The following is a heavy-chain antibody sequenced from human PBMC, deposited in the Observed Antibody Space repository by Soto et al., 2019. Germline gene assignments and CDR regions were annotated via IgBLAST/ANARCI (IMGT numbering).Heavy chain of an antibody. Sequence: GGSLRLSCEASGFTFSSYGMTWVRQAPGKGLEWVSTIFAGGITFYADSVKGRFTISRDNSQNTLYLQMTRLRVDDTALYYCAKDGSYYDFDYWDQGTQVTVSS. D-gene: IGHD3-10*01. J-gene: IGHJ4*02. CDR1: GFTFSSYG. CDR2: IFAGGIT. CDR3: AKDGSYYDFDY. V-gene: IGHV3-23*01.